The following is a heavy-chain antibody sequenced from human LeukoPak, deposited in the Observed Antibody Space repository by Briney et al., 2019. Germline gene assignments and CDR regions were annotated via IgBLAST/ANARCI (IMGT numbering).Heavy chain of an antibody. Sequence: ASVKVSCKASGYTFTGYYMHWVRQAPGQGLEWMGWINPNSGGTNYAQKFQGRVTITADKSTSTAYTELSSLRSEDTAVYYCARLRVAGSRNDAFDIWGQGTMVTVSS. D-gene: IGHD6-19*01. CDR1: GYTFTGYY. CDR2: INPNSGGT. CDR3: ARLRVAGSRNDAFDI. V-gene: IGHV1-2*02. J-gene: IGHJ3*02.